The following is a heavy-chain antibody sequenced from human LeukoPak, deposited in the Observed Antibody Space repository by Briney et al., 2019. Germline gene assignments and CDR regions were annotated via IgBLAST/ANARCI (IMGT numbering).Heavy chain of an antibody. D-gene: IGHD6-13*01. CDR3: ARGGIAAQDY. CDR2: IYYSGST. J-gene: IGHJ4*02. V-gene: IGHV4-30-4*08. CDR1: GGSISSDDYY. Sequence: SETLSLTCTVSGGSISSDDYYWSWIRQSPGKGLEWIGYIYYSGSTYYNPSLKSRVTISVDTSKNQFSLKLSSVSAADTAVYYCARGGIAAQDYWGQGTLVTVSS.